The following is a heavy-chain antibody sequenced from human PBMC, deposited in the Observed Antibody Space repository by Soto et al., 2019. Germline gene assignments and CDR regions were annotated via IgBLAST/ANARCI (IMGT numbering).Heavy chain of an antibody. CDR3: ARTNCQWLRLSRYYSMDV. V-gene: IGHV1-3*01. J-gene: IGHJ6*03. D-gene: IGHD5-12*01. CDR2: INAGNGNT. Sequence: ASVKVSCKASGYTFTSYAMHWVRQAPGQRLEWMGWINAGNGNTKYSQKFQGRVTITRDTSASTAYMELSSLRSEDTAVYYCARTNCQWLRLSRYYSMDVWGKGTTVTVSS. CDR1: GYTFTSYA.